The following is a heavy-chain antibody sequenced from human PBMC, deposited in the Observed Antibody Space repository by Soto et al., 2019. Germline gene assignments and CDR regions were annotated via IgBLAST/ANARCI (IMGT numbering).Heavy chain of an antibody. D-gene: IGHD2-21*02. Sequence: SETLSLTCTVSGGSITSGSFYWGWVRHSPGQGLEWIGSIYYSGSVFYNPSLESRVTISADVSRDQFSLKLTSVTAADTAVYYCARHGTALTAVNWFVSWGHGTLVTVSS. J-gene: IGHJ5*01. V-gene: IGHV4-39*01. CDR1: GGSITSGSFY. CDR3: ARHGTALTAVNWFVS. CDR2: IYYSGSV.